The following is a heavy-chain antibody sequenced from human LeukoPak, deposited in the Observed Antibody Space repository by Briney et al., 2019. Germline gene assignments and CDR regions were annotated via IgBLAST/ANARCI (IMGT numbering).Heavy chain of an antibody. CDR3: ARERAEEGYYYGSGSANWFDP. D-gene: IGHD3-10*01. CDR1: GGSISSSSYY. Sequence: SETLSLTCTVSGGSISSSSYYWGWIRQPPGKGLEWIGSIYYSGSSYYNPSLKSRVTISVDTSKNQFSLKLSSVTAADTAVYYCARERAEEGYYYGSGSANWFDPWGQGTLVTVSS. CDR2: IYYSGSS. V-gene: IGHV4-39*07. J-gene: IGHJ5*02.